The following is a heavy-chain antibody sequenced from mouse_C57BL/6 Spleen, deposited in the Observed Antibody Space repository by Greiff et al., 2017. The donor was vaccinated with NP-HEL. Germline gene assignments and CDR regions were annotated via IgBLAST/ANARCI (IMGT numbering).Heavy chain of an antibody. J-gene: IGHJ1*03. CDR1: GYTFTSYW. D-gene: IGHD4-1*01. Sequence: QVQLQQPGAELVLPGASVKLSCKASGYTFTSYWMHWVKQRPGQGLEWIGAIDPSDSYTNYNQKFKGKSTLTVDKSSSTAYMQLSSLTSEDSAVYYCARTGTWYFDVWGTGTTVTVSS. CDR2: IDPSDSYT. V-gene: IGHV1-69*01. CDR3: ARTGTWYFDV.